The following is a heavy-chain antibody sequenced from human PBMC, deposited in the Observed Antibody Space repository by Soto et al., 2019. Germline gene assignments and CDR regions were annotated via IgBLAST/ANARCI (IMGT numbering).Heavy chain of an antibody. CDR2: IRSKAYGGTT. D-gene: IGHD1-26*01. CDR1: GFTFGDYA. V-gene: IGHV3-49*03. CDR3: TRGDNWELLISDDAFDI. J-gene: IGHJ3*02. Sequence: GGSLRLSCTASGFTFGDYAMSWFRQAPGKGLEWVGFIRSKAYGGTTEYAASVKGRFTISRDDSKSIAYLQMNSLKTEDTAVYYCTRGDNWELLISDDAFDIWGQGTMVTVSS.